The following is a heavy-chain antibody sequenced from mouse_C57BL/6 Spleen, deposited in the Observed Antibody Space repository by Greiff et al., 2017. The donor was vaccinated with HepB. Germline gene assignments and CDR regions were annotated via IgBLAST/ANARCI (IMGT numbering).Heavy chain of an antibody. CDR2: IDPSDSYT. Sequence: QVQLQQPGAELVKPGASVKLSCKASGYTFTSYWMQWVKQRPGQGLEWIGEIDPSDSYTNYNQKFKGKATLTVDTSSSTAYMKLSSLTSEDSAVYYCARGEYGSPFDYWGQGTTLTVSS. CDR1: GYTFTSYW. V-gene: IGHV1-50*01. CDR3: ARGEYGSPFDY. D-gene: IGHD1-1*01. J-gene: IGHJ2*01.